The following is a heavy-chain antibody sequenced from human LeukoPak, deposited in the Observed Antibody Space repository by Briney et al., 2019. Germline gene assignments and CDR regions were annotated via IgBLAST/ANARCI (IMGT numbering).Heavy chain of an antibody. CDR2: INPSGGST. V-gene: IGHV1-46*01. J-gene: IGHJ4*02. D-gene: IGHD6-19*01. Sequence: ASVKVSCKASGYTFTSYYMHWVRQAPGQGLEWMGIINPSGGSTSYAQKFQGRVSMTRDTSTSTVYMELSSLRSEDTAVYYCARASCSSGCSPIPRKLYFDYWGQGTLVTVSS. CDR3: ARASCSSGCSPIPRKLYFDY. CDR1: GYTFTSYY.